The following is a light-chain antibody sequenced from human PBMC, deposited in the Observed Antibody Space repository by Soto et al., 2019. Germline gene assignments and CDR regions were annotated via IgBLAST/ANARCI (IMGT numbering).Light chain of an antibody. CDR3: KQYGSSPQT. Sequence: EFVWTKPPGPLSLSPGERATLSCRASQSLSSTYLAWYQQKPGQAPRRLIYGASNRATGIPDRFSGSGSGTDFTLTISRLEPEDFAVYYCKQYGSSPQTFGQGTKVDIK. J-gene: IGKJ1*01. V-gene: IGKV3-20*01. CDR1: QSLSSTY. CDR2: GAS.